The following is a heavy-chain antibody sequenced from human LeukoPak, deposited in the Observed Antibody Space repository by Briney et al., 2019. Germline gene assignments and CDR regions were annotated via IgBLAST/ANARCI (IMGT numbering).Heavy chain of an antibody. CDR1: GFTFADYV. V-gene: IGHV3-9*01. D-gene: IGHD1-26*01. J-gene: IGHJ4*02. CDR2: ISWNSCSI. Sequence: GGSLRLSCAVSGFTFADYVMHWVRQAPGKGLEWVSGISWNSCSIDYAGSVKGRFTISRDNANNSLYLQMNSLRPEDTALYYCAKGSGRYWAFFDFWGQGTLVSVSS. CDR3: AKGSGRYWAFFDF.